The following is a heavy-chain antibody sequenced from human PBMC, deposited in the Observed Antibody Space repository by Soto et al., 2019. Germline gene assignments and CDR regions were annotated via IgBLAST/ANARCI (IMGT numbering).Heavy chain of an antibody. Sequence: GGSLRLSCAASGFTFSSYAMPWVRQAPGKGLEWWAVISYDGSNKYYADSVTGRFSISRDNSKNTLYLQMNSLRAEDTAVYYRARDLGPIVVVITFVYWGQGTLVTVSS. D-gene: IGHD3-22*01. CDR3: ARDLGPIVVVITFVY. CDR1: GFTFSSYA. CDR2: ISYDGSNK. V-gene: IGHV3-30-3*01. J-gene: IGHJ4*02.